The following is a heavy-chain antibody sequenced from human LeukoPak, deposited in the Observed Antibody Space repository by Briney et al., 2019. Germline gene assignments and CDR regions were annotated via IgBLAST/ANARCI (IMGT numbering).Heavy chain of an antibody. CDR2: IWYDGSNK. J-gene: IGHJ4*02. CDR1: GFTFSSSA. Sequence: LRLSCAASGFTFSSSAMNWVRQAPGKGLEWVAVIWYDGSNKYYADSVKGRFTISRDNSKNTLYLQMNSLRAEDTAVYYCASLGSQDFDYWGQGTLVTVSS. D-gene: IGHD1-26*01. CDR3: ASLGSQDFDY. V-gene: IGHV3-33*08.